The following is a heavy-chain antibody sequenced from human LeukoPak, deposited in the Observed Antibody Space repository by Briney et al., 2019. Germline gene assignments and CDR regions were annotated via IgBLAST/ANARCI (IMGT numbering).Heavy chain of an antibody. CDR2: INHSGST. V-gene: IGHV4-34*01. CDR3: ARRVVGYYYDSSGYYFDY. J-gene: IGHJ4*02. Sequence: PSETLSLTCAVYGGSFLRYYWSWLRPPPGKGRAWIGDINHSGSTNYNPSLKSQVTISVNTSKNQFSLKLSSVTAADTAVYYCARRVVGYYYDSSGYYFDYWGQGTLVTVSS. D-gene: IGHD3-22*01. CDR1: GGSFLRYY.